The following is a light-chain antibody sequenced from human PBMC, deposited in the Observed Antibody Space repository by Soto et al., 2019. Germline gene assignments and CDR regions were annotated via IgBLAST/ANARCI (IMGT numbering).Light chain of an antibody. CDR2: LNSDGSH. Sequence: QSVLTQSPSASASLGASVKLTCTLSSGHSSYAIAWHQQHSEKGPRYLMKLNSDGSHSKGDGIPDRFSGSSSGAERYLTISSLQSEDEADYFCQTWGTGMVFGGGTKLTVL. V-gene: IGLV4-69*02. CDR3: QTWGTGMV. J-gene: IGLJ3*02. CDR1: SGHSSYA.